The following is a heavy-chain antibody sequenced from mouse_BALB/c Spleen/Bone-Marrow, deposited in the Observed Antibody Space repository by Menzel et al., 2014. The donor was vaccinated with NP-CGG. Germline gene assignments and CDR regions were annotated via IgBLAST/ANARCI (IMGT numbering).Heavy chain of an antibody. V-gene: IGHV1S81*02. CDR2: INPNNGGT. Sequence: VQLQQSGAELVKPGASVKLSCKASGYTSTNYFMYWVKRRPGQGLEWIGEINPNNGGTNFNENFKSKATLTLDKSSSTAYMQLSSLTPEDSAVYYCTRSGPGFAYWGHGTLVTVTA. CDR3: TRSGPGFAY. J-gene: IGHJ3*01. CDR1: GYTSTNYF.